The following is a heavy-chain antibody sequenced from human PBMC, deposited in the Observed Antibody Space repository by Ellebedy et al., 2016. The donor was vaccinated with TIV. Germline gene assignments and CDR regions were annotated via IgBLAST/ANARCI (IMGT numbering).Heavy chain of an antibody. CDR1: GFTFSDYW. CDR3: ARDRSDLSRGWYVSEY. V-gene: IGHV3-7*01. Sequence: GESLKISCAASGFTFSDYWMSWVRQAPGKGLEWVANIKQEGSEKWYVDSVKGRFTISRDNAKTSLYLQMSSLRAEDTAVYYCARDRSDLSRGWYVSEYWGQGALVTVSS. J-gene: IGHJ4*02. D-gene: IGHD6-19*01. CDR2: IKQEGSEK.